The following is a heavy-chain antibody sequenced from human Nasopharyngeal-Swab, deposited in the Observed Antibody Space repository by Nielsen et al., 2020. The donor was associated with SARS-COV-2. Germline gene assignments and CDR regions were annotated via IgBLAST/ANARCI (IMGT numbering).Heavy chain of an antibody. Sequence: SETLSLTCAVYGGSFSGYYWSWIRQPPGKGLEWIGSIYYSGSTYYNPSLKSRVTISVDTSKNQFSLKLSSVTAADTDVYYCARVIVGADYFDYWGQGTLVTVSS. J-gene: IGHJ4*02. CDR2: IYYSGST. D-gene: IGHD1-26*01. CDR1: GGSFSGYY. CDR3: ARVIVGADYFDY. V-gene: IGHV4-34*01.